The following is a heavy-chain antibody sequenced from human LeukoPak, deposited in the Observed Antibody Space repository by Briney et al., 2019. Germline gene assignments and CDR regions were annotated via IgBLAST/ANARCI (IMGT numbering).Heavy chain of an antibody. V-gene: IGHV1-18*01. D-gene: IGHD3-22*01. Sequence: ASVKVSCKASGYTFTSYGVSWVRQAPGQGLEWMGWISAYNGNTNYAQKLQGRVTMTTDTSTSTAYMELRSLRSDDTAVYYCARERTIFYDSSGYYPDYWGQGTLVTVSS. J-gene: IGHJ4*02. CDR3: ARERTIFYDSSGYYPDY. CDR2: ISAYNGNT. CDR1: GYTFTSYG.